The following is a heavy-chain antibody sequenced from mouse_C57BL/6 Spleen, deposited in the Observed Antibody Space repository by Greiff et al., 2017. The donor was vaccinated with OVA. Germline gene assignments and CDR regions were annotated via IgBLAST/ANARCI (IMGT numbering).Heavy chain of an antibody. Sequence: VQLQQSGAELARPGASVKMSCKASGYTFTSYTMHWVKQRPGQGLEWIGYINPSSGYTKYNQKFKDKATLTADKSSSTAYMQLSSLTSEDSAVYDCARSPYSNYPDYWGQGTTLTVSS. CDR3: ARSPYSNYPDY. V-gene: IGHV1-4*01. J-gene: IGHJ2*01. D-gene: IGHD2-5*01. CDR2: INPSSGYT. CDR1: GYTFTSYT.